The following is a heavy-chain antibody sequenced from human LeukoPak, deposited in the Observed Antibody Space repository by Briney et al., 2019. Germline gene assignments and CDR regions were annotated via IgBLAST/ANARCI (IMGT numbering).Heavy chain of an antibody. D-gene: IGHD3-10*01. CDR3: ARGTRYYYGSGNYYPNWRGNNWFDP. CDR1: GGSFSGYY. CDR2: INHSGST. V-gene: IGHV4-34*01. J-gene: IGHJ5*02. Sequence: PSETLSLTCAVYGGSFSGYYWSWIRQPPGKGLEWIGEINHSGSTNYNPSLKSRVTISVDTSKNQFSLKLSSVTAADTAVYYCARGTRYYYGSGNYYPNWRGNNWFDPWGQGTLVTVSS.